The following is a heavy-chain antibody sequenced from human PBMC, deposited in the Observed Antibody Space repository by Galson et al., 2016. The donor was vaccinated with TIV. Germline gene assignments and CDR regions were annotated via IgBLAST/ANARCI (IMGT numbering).Heavy chain of an antibody. V-gene: IGHV1-18*04. CDR3: ARDRIDYFDWGNSVWFDP. CDR2: ISAYNGDT. D-gene: IGHD3-10*01. J-gene: IGHJ5*02. CDR1: GYTFTSYG. Sequence: SVKVSCKASGYTFTSYGISWVRQAPGQGLEWMGWISAYNGDTKDAQKFQGRFTMTTDTSTPTAYMELRSLRSDDTAVYYCARDRIDYFDWGNSVWFDPWGQGTLVTVSS.